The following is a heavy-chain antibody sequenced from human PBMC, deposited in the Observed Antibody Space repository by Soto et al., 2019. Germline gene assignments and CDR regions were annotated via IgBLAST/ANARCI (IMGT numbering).Heavy chain of an antibody. Sequence: EVQLLESGGGLVQPGGSLRLSCAASGFTFSSYAMSWVRQAPGKGLEWVSAISGSGGSTYYADSVKGRFTISRDNSKNKLYLQMNSLRAEDTAVYYCAKDSAKSFILTVYYRLGASVCYCDYWGQGTLVTVSS. V-gene: IGHV3-23*01. CDR1: GFTFSSYA. CDR3: AKDSAKSFILTVYYRLGASVCYCDY. J-gene: IGHJ4*02. CDR2: ISGSGGST. D-gene: IGHD3-9*01.